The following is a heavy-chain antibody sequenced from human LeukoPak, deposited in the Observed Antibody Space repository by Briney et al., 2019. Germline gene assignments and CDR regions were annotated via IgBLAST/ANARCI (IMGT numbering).Heavy chain of an antibody. CDR3: ARGPRISLVRGALELDY. J-gene: IGHJ4*02. Sequence: SETLSLTCTVSGGSISSYHWNWIRQPPGKGLEWIGYIYYSGSTNYNPSLKSRLTISVDTSKNQFSLKLSSVTAADTAVYYCARGPRISLVRGALELDYWGQGTLVTVSS. CDR1: GGSISSYH. CDR2: IYYSGST. D-gene: IGHD3-10*01. V-gene: IGHV4-59*01.